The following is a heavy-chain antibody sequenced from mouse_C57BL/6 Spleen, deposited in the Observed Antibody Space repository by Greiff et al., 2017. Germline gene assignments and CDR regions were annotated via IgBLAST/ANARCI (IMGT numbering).Heavy chain of an antibody. D-gene: IGHD2-5*01. CDR2: IYPGNGDT. Sequence: QVQLQQSGAELVRPGASVKMSCKASGYTFTSYNMHWVKQTPRQGLEWIGAIYPGNGDTSYNQKFKGKATLTVDKSSSTAYMQLSSLTSEDSAVYFCAGSYYSNYQYYYAMDYWGQGTSVTVSS. J-gene: IGHJ4*01. V-gene: IGHV1-12*01. CDR3: AGSYYSNYQYYYAMDY. CDR1: GYTFTSYN.